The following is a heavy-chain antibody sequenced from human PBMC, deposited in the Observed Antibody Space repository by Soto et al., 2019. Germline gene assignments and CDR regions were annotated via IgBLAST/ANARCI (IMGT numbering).Heavy chain of an antibody. D-gene: IGHD4-17*01. Sequence: GESLKISCKGSGYSFTSYWIGWVRQMPGKGLEWMGIIYPGDSDTRYSPSSQGQDTISADKSISTAYLQWSSLKASDTAMYYCARIYGDYVGAFDIWGQGTMVTVSS. J-gene: IGHJ3*02. CDR3: ARIYGDYVGAFDI. CDR1: GYSFTSYW. V-gene: IGHV5-51*01. CDR2: IYPGDSDT.